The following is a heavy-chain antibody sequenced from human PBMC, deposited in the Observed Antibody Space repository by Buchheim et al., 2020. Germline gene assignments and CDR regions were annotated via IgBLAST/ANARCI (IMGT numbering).Heavy chain of an antibody. D-gene: IGHD6-19*01. V-gene: IGHV3-74*01. CDR3: YGSGWYWNFDY. CDR2: INSDGSNI. CDR1: GFTFSSYW. J-gene: IGHJ4*02. Sequence: EVQLVESGGGLVQPGGSLRLSCAASGFTFSSYWMHWVRQAPETGLEWVSRINSDGSNIRYADSVKGRFTISRDNAKNTLFLQMNSLRAEDTAVYYCYGSGWYWNFDYWGQGAL.